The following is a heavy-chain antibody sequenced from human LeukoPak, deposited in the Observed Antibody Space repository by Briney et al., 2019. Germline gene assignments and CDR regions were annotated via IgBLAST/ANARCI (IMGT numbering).Heavy chain of an antibody. V-gene: IGHV4-31*03. CDR3: ARDSRDGYNYGLFDY. CDR2: IYYSGST. J-gene: IGHJ4*02. Sequence: SETLSLTCTVSGGSISSGGYYWSWIRQHPGKGLEWIGYIYYSGSTYYNPSLKSRVTISVDTSKNQFSLKLSSVTAADTAVYYCARDSRDGYNYGLFDYWGQGTLVTVSS. CDR1: GGSISSGGYY. D-gene: IGHD5-24*01.